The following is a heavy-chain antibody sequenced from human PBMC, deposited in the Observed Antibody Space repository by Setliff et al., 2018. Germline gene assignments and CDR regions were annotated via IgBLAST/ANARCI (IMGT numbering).Heavy chain of an antibody. Sequence: SVKVSCKVSGGAFSNYGLSWVRQAPGQGLVWMGRIIPILETTNYAQNFQGRVSITADESTRTAYMDLTSLRSEDTAVYYCRFWSGYYKNDYWGQGTLVTVSS. CDR1: GGAFSNYG. V-gene: IGHV1-69*11. J-gene: IGHJ4*02. D-gene: IGHD3-3*01. CDR3: RFWSGYYKNDY. CDR2: IIPILETT.